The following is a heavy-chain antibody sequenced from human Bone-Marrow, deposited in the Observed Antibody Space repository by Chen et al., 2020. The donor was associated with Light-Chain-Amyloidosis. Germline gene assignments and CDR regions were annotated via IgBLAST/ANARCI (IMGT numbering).Heavy chain of an antibody. V-gene: IGHV1-2*02. CDR1: GSTFTGYY. D-gene: IGHD2-2*02. Sequence: QVQLVQSGAEVKKPGASVKVSCKASGSTFTGYYMHWVRQAPGQGLEWMGWINPNSGGTNYAQKFQGRVTMTRDTSISTAYMELSRLRSDDTAVYYCARDLIVVVPAAISFYYYYGMDVWGQGTTVTVSS. CDR2: INPNSGGT. J-gene: IGHJ6*02. CDR3: ARDLIVVVPAAISFYYYYGMDV.